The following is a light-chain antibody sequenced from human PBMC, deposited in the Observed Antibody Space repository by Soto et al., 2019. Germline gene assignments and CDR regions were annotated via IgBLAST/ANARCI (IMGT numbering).Light chain of an antibody. CDR1: QSLLQSDGKTY. Sequence: IVMTQSPLSLAVTPGQPASISCKSSQSLLQSDGKTYVNWYLQRPGQPPQFLIYDLSNRFSGVPDRFTGSGSGTEFTLKISRVEAEDVGVYYCMQTIQLLWTFGQGTKLEIQ. J-gene: IGKJ2*02. V-gene: IGKV2D-29*01. CDR2: DLS. CDR3: MQTIQLLWT.